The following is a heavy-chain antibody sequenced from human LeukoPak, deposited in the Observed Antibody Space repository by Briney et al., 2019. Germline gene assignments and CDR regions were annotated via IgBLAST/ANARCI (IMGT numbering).Heavy chain of an antibody. Sequence: GGSLRLSCAASGHTFSNYAITWVRQAPGKGLGWVSSISVGGGTSYTDSVKGRFTVYRDNSKNTLYLQMNSLRAEDTAVYYCAKDPNGDYVGAFDSWGQGTLVTVSS. J-gene: IGHJ3*01. CDR1: GHTFSNYA. V-gene: IGHV3-23*01. CDR2: ISVGGGT. CDR3: AKDPNGDYVGAFDS. D-gene: IGHD4-17*01.